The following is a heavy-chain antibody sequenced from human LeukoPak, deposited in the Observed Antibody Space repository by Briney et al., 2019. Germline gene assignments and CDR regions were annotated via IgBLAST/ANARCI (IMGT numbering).Heavy chain of an antibody. V-gene: IGHV1-18*01. CDR2: IAVYNGDT. D-gene: IGHD6-19*01. Sequence: ASVKVSCKASGYTFTSYGISWVRQAPGQGPEWMGWIAVYNGDTKFLQRFQGRVTLTTDASTNTAYMELRSLTSDDTAVYYCARQAGYSTGWYGGYYFDHWGQGTPVTVSA. J-gene: IGHJ4*02. CDR3: ARQAGYSTGWYGGYYFDH. CDR1: GYTFTSYG.